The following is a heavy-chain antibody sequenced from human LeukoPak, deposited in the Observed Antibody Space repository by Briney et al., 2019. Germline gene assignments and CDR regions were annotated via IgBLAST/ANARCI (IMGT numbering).Heavy chain of an antibody. CDR2: INSDGSST. CDR1: GFTFSSYW. J-gene: IGHJ6*02. Sequence: GGSLRLSCAASGFTFSSYWMHWVRQAPGKGLVWVSRINSDGSSTSYADSVKGRFTISRDNAKNTLYLQMNSLRAEDTAVYYCARVARYYYGSGNYYGMDVWGQGTTVTVSS. D-gene: IGHD3-10*01. CDR3: ARVARYYYGSGNYYGMDV. V-gene: IGHV3-74*01.